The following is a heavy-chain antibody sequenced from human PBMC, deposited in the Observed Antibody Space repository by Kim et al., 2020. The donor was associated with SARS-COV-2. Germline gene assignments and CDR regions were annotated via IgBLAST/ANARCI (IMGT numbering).Heavy chain of an antibody. CDR1: GGSISSYY. Sequence: SETLSLTCTVSGGSISSYYWSWIRQPPGKGLEWIGYIYYSGSTNYNPSLKSRVTISVDTSKNQFSLKLSSVTAADTAEYYCARERGGILTGYYFDYWGQGTVVAVSS. D-gene: IGHD3-9*01. J-gene: IGHJ4*02. V-gene: IGHV4-59*01. CDR2: IYYSGST. CDR3: ARERGGILTGYYFDY.